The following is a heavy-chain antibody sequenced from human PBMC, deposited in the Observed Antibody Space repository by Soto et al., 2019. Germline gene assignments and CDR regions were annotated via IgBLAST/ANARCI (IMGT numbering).Heavy chain of an antibody. D-gene: IGHD4-17*01. CDR2: ISGSGTNT. Sequence: EVQLLESGGGLVLPGGSLRLSCAASGFTFRSCAMSWVRQAPGKGLEWVSGISGSGTNTYYTDSVKGRFTVSRDDSKNILFLQMNSLRAEDTAVYYCARTPHPLPYRDYVGNCIDVWGKGTTVTVSS. CDR3: ARTPHPLPYRDYVGNCIDV. V-gene: IGHV3-23*01. J-gene: IGHJ6*03. CDR1: GFTFRSCA.